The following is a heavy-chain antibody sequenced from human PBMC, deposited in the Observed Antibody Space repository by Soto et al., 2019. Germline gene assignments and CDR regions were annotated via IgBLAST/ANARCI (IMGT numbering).Heavy chain of an antibody. Sequence: QVQLQESGPGLVKPSQTLYLTCTVSGGSISSGGYYGSGIHQHPEKGLEWIGYIYYSGNSYYNPSVKSRVTISVDTSKNQFSLSLISVAAAATAVYYCAREASIWGQGTLVTVSS. V-gene: IGHV4-31*03. CDR1: GGSISSGGYY. CDR2: IYYSGNS. CDR3: AREASI. J-gene: IGHJ4*02.